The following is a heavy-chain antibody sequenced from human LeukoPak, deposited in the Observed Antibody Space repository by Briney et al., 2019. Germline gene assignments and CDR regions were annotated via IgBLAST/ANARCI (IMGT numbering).Heavy chain of an antibody. CDR1: GGSISSSSDY. D-gene: IGHD3-22*01. J-gene: IGHJ3*02. CDR2: IYYHENT. Sequence: PSETLSLTCTVSGGSISSSSDYWGWIRQAPGKGLEWIGSIYYHENTYYNSSLKSRVTISVDTSKNQFSLKLNSVTAADTAVYFCARGPYSYDSSGAFDIWGQGTMVTVSS. V-gene: IGHV4-39*01. CDR3: ARGPYSYDSSGAFDI.